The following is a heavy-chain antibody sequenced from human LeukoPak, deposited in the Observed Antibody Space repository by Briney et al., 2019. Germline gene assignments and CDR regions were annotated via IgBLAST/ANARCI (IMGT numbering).Heavy chain of an antibody. CDR2: ISNGGGSTK. CDR3: ARYDLSLG. Sequence: TGGSLRLSCAASGFTFSSYDMNWVRQSPGRGLDWVSYISNGGGSTKYYADSVKGRFTISRDDAKSSLYLQMDSLRAEDTATYYCARYDLSLGWGKGSTVTVSS. CDR1: GFTFSSYD. V-gene: IGHV3-48*03. D-gene: IGHD2-21*02. J-gene: IGHJ6*01.